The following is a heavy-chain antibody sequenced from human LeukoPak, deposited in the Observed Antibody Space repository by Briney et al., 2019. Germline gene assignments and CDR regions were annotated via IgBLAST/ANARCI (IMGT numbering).Heavy chain of an antibody. CDR3: ASFHISGGYYNGLHY. D-gene: IGHD3-10*01. CDR1: GYNFTSYW. J-gene: IGHJ4*02. Sequence: GESLQISCKASGYNFTSYWIGWVRQMPGKGLEWMGIVYPGDSDTRYSPSFQGQVTISADKSITTAYLHRSSLKAADTAMYYCASFHISGGYYNGLHYWGQGTLVTVSS. V-gene: IGHV5-51*01. CDR2: VYPGDSDT.